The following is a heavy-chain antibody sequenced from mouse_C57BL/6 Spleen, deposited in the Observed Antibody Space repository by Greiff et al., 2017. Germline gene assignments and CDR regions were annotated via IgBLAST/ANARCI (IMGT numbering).Heavy chain of an antibody. J-gene: IGHJ2*01. Sequence: VQLQQSGAELVKPGASVKLSCTASGFNITDYYMHWVKQRTEQGLEWIGRIDPEDGETKYAPKFQGKATITADTSSNNAYLQLSSLTAEDTAVYYCASGGSYYFDYWGQGTTLTVSS. CDR2: IDPEDGET. CDR3: ASGGSYYFDY. CDR1: GFNITDYY. V-gene: IGHV14-2*01. D-gene: IGHD3-1*01.